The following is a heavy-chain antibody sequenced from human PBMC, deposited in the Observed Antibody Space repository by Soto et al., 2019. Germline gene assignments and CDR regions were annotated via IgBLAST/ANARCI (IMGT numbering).Heavy chain of an antibody. J-gene: IGHJ6*02. CDR1: VYTFTSYG. D-gene: IGHD5-18*01. V-gene: IGHV1-18*04. Sequence: ASVTVSCKASVYTFTSYGISWVRQAPGQGLEWMGWISAYNGNTNYAQKLQGRVTMTTDTSTSTAYMELRSLRSDDTAVYYCARDSETAMEPVYYYYYGMDVWGQGTTVTVSS. CDR3: ARDSETAMEPVYYYYYGMDV. CDR2: ISAYNGNT.